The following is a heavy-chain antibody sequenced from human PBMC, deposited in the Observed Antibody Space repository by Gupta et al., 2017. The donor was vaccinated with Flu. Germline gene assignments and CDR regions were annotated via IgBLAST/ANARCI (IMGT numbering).Heavy chain of an antibody. D-gene: IGHD2-21*02. CDR3: ARLDCGGDCSRDGFHGDY. CDR1: EFTFSSYA. CDR2: IRTNDGES. Sequence: QLLESGGGLVQPGGSLRLSCAPSEFTFSSYAMSWVRQPPGKGLEWVSGIRTNDGESWYPESVKGRFNISRDNSKNTVYLQMNNLRVGDTAVDYCARLDCGGDCSRDGFHGDYWGQGALVTVSS. V-gene: IGHV3-23*01. J-gene: IGHJ4*02.